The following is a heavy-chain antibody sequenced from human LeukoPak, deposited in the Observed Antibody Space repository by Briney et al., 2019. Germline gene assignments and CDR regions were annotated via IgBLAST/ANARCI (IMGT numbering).Heavy chain of an antibody. CDR2: IYTSGST. CDR3: ARGNGVAGATGWFDP. Sequence: SQTLSLTCSASGGSISSGSYYWSWIRQPAGKGLEWIGRIYTSGSTNYNPSLKSRVTISVYTSKNQFSLKLSSVTAADTAVYYCARGNGVAGATGWFDPWGQGTLVTVSS. D-gene: IGHD1-26*01. J-gene: IGHJ5*02. V-gene: IGHV4-61*02. CDR1: GGSISSGSYY.